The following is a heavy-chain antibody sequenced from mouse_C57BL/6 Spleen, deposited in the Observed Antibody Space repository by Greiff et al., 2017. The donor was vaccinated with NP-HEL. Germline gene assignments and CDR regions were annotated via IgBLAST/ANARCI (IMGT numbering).Heavy chain of an antibody. V-gene: IGHV1-15*01. CDR1: GYTFTDYE. Sequence: QVQLHQSGAELVRPGASVTLSCKASGYTFTDYEMHWVKQTPVHGLEWIGAIDPETGGTAYNQKFKGKAILTADKSSSTAYMELRSLTSEDSAVYYCTSFTTVVDAMDYWGQGTSVTVSS. D-gene: IGHD1-1*01. CDR3: TSFTTVVDAMDY. J-gene: IGHJ4*01. CDR2: IDPETGGT.